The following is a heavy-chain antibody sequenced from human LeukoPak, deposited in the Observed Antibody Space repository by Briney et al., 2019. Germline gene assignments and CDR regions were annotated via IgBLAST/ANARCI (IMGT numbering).Heavy chain of an antibody. CDR3: ASPGRVTHFDY. Sequence: SSETLSLTCTVSGGSTSSSSYYWGWIRQPPGKGLEWIGSIYYSGSTYYNPSLKSRVTISVDTSKNQFSLKLSSVTAADTAVYYCASPGRVTHFDYWGQGTLVTVSS. CDR2: IYYSGST. CDR1: GGSTSSSSYY. D-gene: IGHD2-21*02. V-gene: IGHV4-39*01. J-gene: IGHJ4*02.